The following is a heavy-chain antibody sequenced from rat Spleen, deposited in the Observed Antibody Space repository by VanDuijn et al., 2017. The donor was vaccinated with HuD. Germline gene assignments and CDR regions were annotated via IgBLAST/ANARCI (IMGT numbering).Heavy chain of an antibody. CDR2: IKADGGST. D-gene: IGHD1-3*01. J-gene: IGHJ2*01. Sequence: EVQLVETGGGFVQPGRSLKLSCVGSGFTFSRYWMYWIRQAPGKGLECVSSIKADGGSTYYPESVQGRFTISRDNAENTVYLQMKSLRSEDTATYYCPTATVATNWGQGVMVTVSS. CDR3: PTATVATN. CDR1: GFTFSRYW. V-gene: IGHV5-58*01.